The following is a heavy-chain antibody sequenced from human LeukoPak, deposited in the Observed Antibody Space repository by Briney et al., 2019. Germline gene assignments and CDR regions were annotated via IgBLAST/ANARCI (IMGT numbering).Heavy chain of an antibody. CDR2: ISAYNGDT. CDR3: AKDWHILTGRNCFDP. V-gene: IGHV1-18*01. J-gene: IGHJ5*02. CDR1: GYTFTSYG. Sequence: ASVKVSCKASGYTFTSYGISWVRRAPGQGLEWMGWISAYNGDTNYAQRFQGRVTMSTDTSTSTAYMELRSLRFDDTAIYYCAKDWHILTGRNCFDPWGQGTLVTVSS. D-gene: IGHD3-9*01.